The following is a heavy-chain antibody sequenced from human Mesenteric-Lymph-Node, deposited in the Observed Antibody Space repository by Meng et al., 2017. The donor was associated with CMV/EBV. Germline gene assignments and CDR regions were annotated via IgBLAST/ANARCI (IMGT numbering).Heavy chain of an antibody. CDR3: ATRDSGDYGSGSYYPY. J-gene: IGHJ4*02. V-gene: IGHV3-7*01. CDR1: GFTFSRFW. D-gene: IGHD3-10*01. Sequence: GGSLRLSCAASGFTFSRFWMSWVRQAPGKGLEWVASIKQDGSVKYYVDSVKGRFTISRDNAKNSLYLQMNSLRSEDTAVYFCATRDSGDYGSGSYYPYWGQGTLVTVSS. CDR2: IKQDGSVK.